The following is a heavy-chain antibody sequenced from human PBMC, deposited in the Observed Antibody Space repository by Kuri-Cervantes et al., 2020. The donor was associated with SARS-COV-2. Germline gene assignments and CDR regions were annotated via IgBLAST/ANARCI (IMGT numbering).Heavy chain of an antibody. V-gene: IGHV3-64*01. CDR1: GFSFSSHG. D-gene: IGHD5-12*01. CDR3: ARDRGKDSLYYFDS. J-gene: IGHJ4*02. CDR2: LNYNGVTT. Sequence: GESLKISCAASGFSFSSHGMHWVRQAPGKGLEYVSSLNYNGVTTSYANSVRGRFTISRDNSQNILFLQMDTLRTEDTAIYYCARDRGKDSLYYFDSWGQGTLVTVSS.